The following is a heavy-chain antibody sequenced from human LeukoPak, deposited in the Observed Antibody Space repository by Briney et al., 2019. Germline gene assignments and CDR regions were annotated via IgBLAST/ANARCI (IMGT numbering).Heavy chain of an antibody. D-gene: IGHD4-23*01. CDR3: ARDPNGGNSIDY. J-gene: IGHJ4*02. Sequence: SETLSLTCTVYGGSFSGYYWSWVRQPPGKGLEWIGEIYHSGSTNYNPSLKSRVTISVDKSKNQFSLKLSSVTAADTAVYYCARDPNGGNSIDYWGQGTLVTVSS. V-gene: IGHV4-34*01. CDR1: GGSFSGYY. CDR2: IYHSGST.